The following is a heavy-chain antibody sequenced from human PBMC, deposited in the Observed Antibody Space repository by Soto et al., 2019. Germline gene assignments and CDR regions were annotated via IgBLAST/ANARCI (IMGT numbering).Heavy chain of an antibody. CDR1: GDSISSGGYY. Sequence: QVQLQESGPGLVKPSQTLSLTCTVSGDSISSGGYYWNWIRQHPGKGLEWIGYIYNSGSTYYNPSLKSRVTISGDMSKNQFSLKLSSVTAADTAVYYCARAAGLRLGELSSFDDWGQGTLVTVSS. CDR3: ARAAGLRLGELSSFDD. D-gene: IGHD3-16*02. V-gene: IGHV4-31*03. J-gene: IGHJ4*02. CDR2: IYNSGST.